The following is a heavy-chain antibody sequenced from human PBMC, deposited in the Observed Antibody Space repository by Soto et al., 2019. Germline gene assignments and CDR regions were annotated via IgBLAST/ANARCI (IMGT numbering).Heavy chain of an antibody. J-gene: IGHJ6*02. D-gene: IGHD3-16*01. Sequence: QVRLVQSGTEVKKPGASVMVSCKATGYTFANYAIHWVRQAPGQDFEWMGWINAGNGNTRNSQKFQGRVTFTRDTSATTAHMEVGSLRFEDTAVYYCARDISGWGLPNRHFGVDVWGQGTTVIVSS. CDR1: GYTFANYA. CDR2: INAGNGNT. CDR3: ARDISGWGLPNRHFGVDV. V-gene: IGHV1-3*01.